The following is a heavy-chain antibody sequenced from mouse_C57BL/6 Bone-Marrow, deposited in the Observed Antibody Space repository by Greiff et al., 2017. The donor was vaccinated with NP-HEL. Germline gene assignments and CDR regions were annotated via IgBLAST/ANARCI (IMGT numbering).Heavy chain of an antibody. V-gene: IGHV1-26*01. Sequence: VQLQQSGPELVKPGASVKISCKASGYTFTDYYMNWVKQSHGKSLEWIGDINPNNGGTSYNQKFKGKATLTVDKSSSTAYMELRSLTSEDSAVYYCARLLLFAYWGQGTLVTVSA. CDR1: GYTFTDYY. CDR3: ARLLLFAY. J-gene: IGHJ3*01. CDR2: INPNNGGT. D-gene: IGHD1-1*01.